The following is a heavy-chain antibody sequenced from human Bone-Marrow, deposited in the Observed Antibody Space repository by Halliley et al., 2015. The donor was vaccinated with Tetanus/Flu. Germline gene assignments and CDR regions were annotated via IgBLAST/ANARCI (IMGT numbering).Heavy chain of an antibody. CDR2: MGESGLST. D-gene: IGHD4-17*01. CDR3: AKGLTTVSRSFFDH. J-gene: IGHJ4*02. V-gene: IGHV3-23*01. Sequence: WISSMGESGLSTFYADSVKGRFTISRDNSNNTVSLQMHSLRAEDTATYYCAKGLTTVSRSFFDHWGQGAQVTVSS.